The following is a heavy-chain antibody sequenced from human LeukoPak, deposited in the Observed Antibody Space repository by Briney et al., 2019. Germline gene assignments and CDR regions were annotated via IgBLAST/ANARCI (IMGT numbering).Heavy chain of an antibody. J-gene: IGHJ6*03. CDR2: VNQSGST. CDR1: GGSFSNYY. D-gene: IGHD5-18*01. Sequence: SETLSLXCAVYGGSFSNYYWSWIRQTPGKGVEWIGEVNQSGSTKYNPSLKSRVTISLDTSKTQFSMKLTSVTAADTAVYYCARGGSPGYTYGYNFDYYMDVWGKGTTVTVSS. CDR3: ARGGSPGYTYGYNFDYYMDV. V-gene: IGHV4-34*01.